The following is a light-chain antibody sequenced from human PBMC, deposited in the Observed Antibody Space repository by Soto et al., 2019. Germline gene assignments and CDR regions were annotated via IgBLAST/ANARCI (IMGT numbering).Light chain of an antibody. CDR3: QQFDSVPCT. J-gene: IGKJ2*02. Sequence: IQMTQSPSSLSASVGDRVTITCQASQDITNYLIWYQQKPGKAPKLLIYDASSLGTGVSSRFSGSGSGTHFTLTISSLQPEDIATYYCQQFDSVPCTFGQGNKLEIK. CDR1: QDITNY. V-gene: IGKV1-33*01. CDR2: DAS.